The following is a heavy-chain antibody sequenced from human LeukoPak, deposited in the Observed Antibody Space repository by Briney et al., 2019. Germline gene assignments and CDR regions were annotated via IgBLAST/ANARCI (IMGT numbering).Heavy chain of an antibody. D-gene: IGHD3-3*01. CDR2: IWYDGSNK. CDR1: GFTFSSYG. Sequence: QTGGSLRLSCAASGFTFSSYGMHWVRQAPGKGLEWVAVIWYDGSNKYYADSVKGRFTISRDNSKNTLYLQMNSLRAEDTAVYYCARDGELNYYDFWSGPSYNWFDPWGQGTLVTVSS. J-gene: IGHJ5*02. CDR3: ARDGELNYYDFWSGPSYNWFDP. V-gene: IGHV3-33*01.